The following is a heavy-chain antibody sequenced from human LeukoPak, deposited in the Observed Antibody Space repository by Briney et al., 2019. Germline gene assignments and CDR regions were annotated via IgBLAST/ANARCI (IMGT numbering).Heavy chain of an antibody. J-gene: IGHJ4*02. Sequence: GGPLRLSCAASGFTFSSYSMNWVRQAPGKGLEWVSYISSSSSTIYYADSVKGRFTISRDNAKNSLYLQMNSLRAEDTAVYYCVTHDSSGYDDYWGQGTLVTVSS. V-gene: IGHV3-48*04. D-gene: IGHD3-22*01. CDR2: ISSSSSTI. CDR3: VTHDSSGYDDY. CDR1: GFTFSSYS.